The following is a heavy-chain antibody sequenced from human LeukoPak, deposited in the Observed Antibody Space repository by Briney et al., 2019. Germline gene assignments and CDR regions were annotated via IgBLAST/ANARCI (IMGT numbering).Heavy chain of an antibody. CDR2: INPNSGGT. CDR1: VYTFTGYY. V-gene: IGHV1-2*02. CDR3: ARIRRLPGYSSSWYREGLDFDY. J-gene: IGHJ4*02. Sequence: GSVKGSSKASVYTFTGYYMHWVRQAPGQGLEWMGGINPNSGGTNYAQKFQGRVTMTRDTSISTAYMELSRLRSDDTAVYYCARIRRLPGYSSSWYREGLDFDYWGQGTLVTVSS. D-gene: IGHD6-13*01.